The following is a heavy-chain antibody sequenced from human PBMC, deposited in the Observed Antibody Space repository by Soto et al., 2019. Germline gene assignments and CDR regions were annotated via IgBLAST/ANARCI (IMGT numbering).Heavy chain of an antibody. Sequence: GGSLRLSCAASGFTCSSYAMHWVRQAPGKGLEWVAVISYDGSNKYYADSVKGRFTISRDNSKNTLYLQMNSLRAEDTAVYYCARERAIVVVIPFDYWGQGTLVTVSS. CDR2: ISYDGSNK. CDR1: GFTCSSYA. D-gene: IGHD3-22*01. V-gene: IGHV3-30-3*01. CDR3: ARERAIVVVIPFDY. J-gene: IGHJ4*02.